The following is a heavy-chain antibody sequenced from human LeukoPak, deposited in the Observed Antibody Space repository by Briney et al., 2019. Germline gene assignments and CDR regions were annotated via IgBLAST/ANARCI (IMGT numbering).Heavy chain of an antibody. Sequence: VGSLRLSCAASGFTFSSYSMNWVRQAPGKGLEWVSSISSSSSYIYYADSVKGRFTISRDNAKNSLYLQMNSLRAEDTAVYYCARDGGYRAIDYWGQGTLVTVTS. CDR2: ISSSSSYI. J-gene: IGHJ4*02. CDR3: ARDGGYRAIDY. V-gene: IGHV3-21*01. CDR1: GFTFSSYS. D-gene: IGHD5-12*01.